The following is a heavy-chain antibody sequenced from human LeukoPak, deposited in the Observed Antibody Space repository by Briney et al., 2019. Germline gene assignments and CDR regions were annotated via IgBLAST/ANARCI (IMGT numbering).Heavy chain of an antibody. CDR1: GGSISSYY. CDR2: IYYSGST. CDR3: ARDSSGWYYFDY. Sequence: PSETLSLTCTVSGGSISSYYWIWIRQPPGKGLEWIGYIYYSGSTNYNPSLKSRVTMSVDTSKNHFSLKLSSVTAADTAVYYCARDSSGWYYFDYWGAGTLVTVSS. D-gene: IGHD6-19*01. V-gene: IGHV4-59*01. J-gene: IGHJ4*02.